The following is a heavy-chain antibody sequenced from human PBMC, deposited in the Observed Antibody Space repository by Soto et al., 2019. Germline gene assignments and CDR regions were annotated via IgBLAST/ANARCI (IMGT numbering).Heavy chain of an antibody. CDR2: ITSTGGTT. CDR3: AKVGISGTKYFEY. Sequence: EVQLLESGGGLAQPGGSLRLSCAASGFAFSPYGMSWVRQAPGKGLEWVSSITSTGGTTYYADSVKGRFTISRDNSKKQLYLQMNSLRAEDTAVYYCAKVGISGTKYFEYWGQGTLVTVSS. D-gene: IGHD1-20*01. V-gene: IGHV3-23*01. J-gene: IGHJ4*02. CDR1: GFAFSPYG.